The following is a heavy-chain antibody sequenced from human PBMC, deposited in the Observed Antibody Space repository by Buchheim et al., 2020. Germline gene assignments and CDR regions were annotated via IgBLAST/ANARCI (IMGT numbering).Heavy chain of an antibody. J-gene: IGHJ4*02. V-gene: IGHV3-30*18. Sequence: QVQLVESGGGVVQPGRSLRLSCAASGFTFSSYGMHWVRQAPGKGLEWVAVISYDGSNKYYADSVKGRFTISRDNSKNTLYLQMNSLRAEDTAVYYCAKEGRGYSYGYIDYWGQGNL. CDR2: ISYDGSNK. D-gene: IGHD5-18*01. CDR3: AKEGRGYSYGYIDY. CDR1: GFTFSSYG.